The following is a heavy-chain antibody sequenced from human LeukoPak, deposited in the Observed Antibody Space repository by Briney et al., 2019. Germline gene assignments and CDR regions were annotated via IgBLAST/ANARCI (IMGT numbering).Heavy chain of an antibody. V-gene: IGHV3-23*01. CDR3: AKDPYRTSLSCHYYFDY. CDR1: GFTFTSSA. Sequence: SGGSLRLSCAASGFTFTSSAMSWVRQVPGKGLEWVSTISGSDSSASYADSVKGRFTISRDSSENTLYLQMNSLRAEDTAVYYCAKDPYRTSLSCHYYFDYWGQGTLVTVSS. CDR2: ISGSDSSA. D-gene: IGHD2-2*01. J-gene: IGHJ4*02.